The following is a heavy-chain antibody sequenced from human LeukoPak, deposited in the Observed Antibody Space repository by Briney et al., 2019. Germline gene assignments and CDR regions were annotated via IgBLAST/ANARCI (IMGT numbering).Heavy chain of an antibody. CDR1: GGSISSYY. D-gene: IGHD6-13*01. CDR2: IYYSGST. J-gene: IGHJ4*02. CDR3: ARAGGSSSWYRFDY. Sequence: PSETLSLTCTVSGGSISSYYWSWIRQPPGKGLEWIGDIYYSGSTNYNPSLKSRVTISVDTSKNQFSLKLSSVTAADTAVYYCARAGGSSSWYRFDYWGQGILVTVSS. V-gene: IGHV4-59*08.